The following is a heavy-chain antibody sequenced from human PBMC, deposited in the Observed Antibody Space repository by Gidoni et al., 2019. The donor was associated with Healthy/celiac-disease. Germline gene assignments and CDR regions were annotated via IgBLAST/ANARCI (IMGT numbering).Heavy chain of an antibody. J-gene: IGHJ4*02. Sequence: QVQLQESGPGLVKPSETLCLTCTGSGGSISSYYWSWIRQPAGKGLEWIGRSYTSGSTNYNPSLKIRVTMSVDTSKNQFSLKLSSVTAADTSVYYCAREPGSSWYYFDYWGQGTLVTLSS. CDR2: SYTSGST. CDR1: GGSISSYY. V-gene: IGHV4-4*07. CDR3: AREPGSSWYYFDY. D-gene: IGHD6-13*01.